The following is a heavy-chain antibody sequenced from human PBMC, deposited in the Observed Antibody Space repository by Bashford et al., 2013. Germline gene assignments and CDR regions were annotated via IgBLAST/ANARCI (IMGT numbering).Heavy chain of an antibody. J-gene: IGHJ4*02. CDR1: GFTVSSNY. V-gene: IGHV3-66*01. CDR2: IYSGGST. D-gene: IGHD5-18*01. Sequence: GSLRLSCAASGFTVSSNYMSWVRQAPGKGLEWVSVIYSGGSTYYADSVKGRFTISRDNSKNTLYLQMNSLRAEDTAVYYCARGFDSYGWGTFDYWGQGTLVTVSS. CDR3: ARGFDSYGWGTFDY.